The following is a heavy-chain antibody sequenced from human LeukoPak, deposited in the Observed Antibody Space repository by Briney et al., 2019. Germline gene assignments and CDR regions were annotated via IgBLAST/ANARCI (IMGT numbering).Heavy chain of an antibody. CDR2: IYYSGST. Sequence: PSETLSLTCTVSGGSISSSSYYWGWIRQPPGKGLEWIGSIYYSGSTYYNPSLKSRVTISVDTSKNQFSLKLSSVTAADTAVYYCARDRDNWNPWGDAFDIWGQGTMVTVSS. CDR1: GGSISSSSYY. CDR3: ARDRDNWNPWGDAFDI. D-gene: IGHD1-1*01. V-gene: IGHV4-39*07. J-gene: IGHJ3*02.